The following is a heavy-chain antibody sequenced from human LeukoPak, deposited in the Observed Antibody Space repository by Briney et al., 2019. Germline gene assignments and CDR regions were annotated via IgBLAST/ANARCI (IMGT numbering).Heavy chain of an antibody. J-gene: IGHJ6*02. V-gene: IGHV3-66*01. CDR1: GFTVSRNY. CDR3: ARAFGMDV. Sequence: GGSLRLSCAASGFTVSRNYMSWVRQAPGKGLEWVSVISSGDTTYYADSVKGRFTISRDSSKNTLYLQMNSLRAEDTAVYYCARAFGMDVWGQGTTVIVSS. CDR2: ISSGDTT.